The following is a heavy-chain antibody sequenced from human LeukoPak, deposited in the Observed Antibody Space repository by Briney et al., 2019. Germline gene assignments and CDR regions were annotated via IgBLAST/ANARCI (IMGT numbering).Heavy chain of an antibody. CDR1: GFTLSCYI. Sequence: GGSLRLSRAVSGFTLSCYIMNWVRQAPGKGLEWFSSISSSRSYIYHAASVKGRFTISRYNPKNSLYLQMNSLRAEDTGVYYCARGHIYSSSPPFDYWGQGTLVTVSS. D-gene: IGHD6-6*01. J-gene: IGHJ4*02. V-gene: IGHV3-21*04. CDR2: ISSSRSYI. CDR3: ARGHIYSSSPPFDY.